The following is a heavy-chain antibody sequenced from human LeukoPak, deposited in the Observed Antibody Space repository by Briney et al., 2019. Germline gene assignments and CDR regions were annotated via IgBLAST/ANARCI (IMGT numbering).Heavy chain of an antibody. J-gene: IGHJ4*02. CDR3: ARGGPPMTTVTTPPDS. V-gene: IGHV1-3*01. CDR2: INAGNGNT. CDR1: GYTFTSYA. D-gene: IGHD4-17*01. Sequence: WASVKVSCKASGYTFTSYAMHWVRQAPGQRLEWMGWINAGNGNTKYSQKFQGRVTITRDTSASTAYMELSSLRSEDTAVYYCARGGPPMTTVTTPPDSWGQGTLVTVSS.